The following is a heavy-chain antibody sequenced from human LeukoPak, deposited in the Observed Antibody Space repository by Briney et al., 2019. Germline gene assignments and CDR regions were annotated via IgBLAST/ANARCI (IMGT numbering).Heavy chain of an antibody. CDR3: ARGPRMIFGVVIIKDYYYYGMDV. Sequence: AASVKVSCKASGGTFSSYAISWVRQAPGQGLEWMGGIIPIFGTANYAQKFQGRVTITADESTSTAYMELSSLRSEDTAVYYCARGPRMIFGVVIIKDYYYYGMDVWGQGTTVTVSS. CDR2: IIPIFGTA. CDR1: GGTFSSYA. J-gene: IGHJ6*02. D-gene: IGHD3/OR15-3a*01. V-gene: IGHV1-69*13.